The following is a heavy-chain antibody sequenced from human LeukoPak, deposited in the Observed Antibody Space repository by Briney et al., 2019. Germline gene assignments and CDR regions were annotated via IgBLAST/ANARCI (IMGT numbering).Heavy chain of an antibody. CDR2: ITGSGGDS. CDR3: AXKSLWXGPFXX. CDR1: GFIFSNYA. J-gene: IGHJ4*02. V-gene: IGHV3-23*01. Sequence: AGGSLRLSCIVSGFIFSNYAMSWVRQAPGKGLEWVSIITGSGGDSYYADSVKGRFTLSRDNSKNTLYLQMNSLRAEDTALYFCAXKSLWXGPFXXXXQGTLVTVFS. D-gene: IGHD3-3*01.